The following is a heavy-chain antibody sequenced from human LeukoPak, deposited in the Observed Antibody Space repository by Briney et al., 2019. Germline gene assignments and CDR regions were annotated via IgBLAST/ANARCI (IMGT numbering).Heavy chain of an antibody. V-gene: IGHV3-64*01. Sequence: GGSLRLSCAASGFTFSSYAMHWVRQAPGKGLEYVSAISSNGGSTYYANSVKGRFTISRDNSKNTLYLQMGSLRAEDMAVYYCASSDPYRGAIFDIWGQGTMVTVSS. CDR3: ASSDPYRGAIFDI. J-gene: IGHJ3*02. CDR1: GFTFSSYA. D-gene: IGHD1-26*01. CDR2: ISSNGGST.